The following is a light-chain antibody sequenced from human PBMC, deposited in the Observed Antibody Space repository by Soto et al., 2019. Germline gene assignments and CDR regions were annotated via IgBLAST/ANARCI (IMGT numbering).Light chain of an antibody. V-gene: IGKV1-8*01. CDR2: AAS. CDR3: QKYYSYSVT. J-gene: IGKJ1*01. Sequence: MTQSPSTLCAPVGEGETVTRRASQSISSWLAWYQQKPGNDPKLMIYAASTLQSGVTSRFSGSGSGTDFTLTISCLQSEDFATYYCQKYYSYSVTFGHGTKVDIK. CDR1: QSISSW.